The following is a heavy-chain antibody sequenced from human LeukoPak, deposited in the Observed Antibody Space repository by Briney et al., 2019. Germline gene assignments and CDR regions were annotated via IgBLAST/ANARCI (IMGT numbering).Heavy chain of an antibody. CDR2: ISAYNGNT. J-gene: IGHJ4*02. CDR3: ARDRGLRLGELSPRTATFAY. CDR1: GYTFTSYG. Sequence: GASVKVSCKASGYTFTSYGISWVRQAPGQGLEWMGWISAYNGNTNYAQKLQGRVTMTTDTSTSTAYMELRSLRSDDTAVYYCARDRGLRLGELSPRTATFAYWGQGTLVTVSS. V-gene: IGHV1-18*04. D-gene: IGHD3-16*02.